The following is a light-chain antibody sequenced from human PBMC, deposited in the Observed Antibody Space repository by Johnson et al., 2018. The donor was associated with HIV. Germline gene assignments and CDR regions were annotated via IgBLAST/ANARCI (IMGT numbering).Light chain of an antibody. CDR2: ENN. V-gene: IGLV1-51*02. CDR1: SSNIGNNY. CDR3: GSWDNTLSAFV. J-gene: IGLJ1*01. Sequence: QSVLTQPPSVYAAPGQKVTISCSGSSSNIGNNYVSWYQQLPGTAPKLLIYENNKRPSGIPDRFSGSKSGTSATLDITGLQTGDEADYCCGSWDNTLSAFVFGTGTKVTVL.